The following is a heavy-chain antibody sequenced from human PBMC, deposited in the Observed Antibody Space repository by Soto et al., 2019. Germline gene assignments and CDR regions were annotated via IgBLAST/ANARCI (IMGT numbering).Heavy chain of an antibody. CDR1: GYSISSSNW. CDR3: ARREIQGPIDY. D-gene: IGHD1-26*01. Sequence: QVQLQESGPGLVKPSDTLSLTCAVSGYSISSSNWWGWIRQPPGKGLEWIGYIYYSGTTYYNPSRKSRVTMSVHTSKNQFSLKLTSVTAVDTAVYYCARREIQGPIDYWGQGTLVTVSS. CDR2: IYYSGTT. J-gene: IGHJ4*02. V-gene: IGHV4-28*01.